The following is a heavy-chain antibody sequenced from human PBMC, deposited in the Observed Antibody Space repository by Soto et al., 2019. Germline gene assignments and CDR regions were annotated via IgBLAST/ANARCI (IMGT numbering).Heavy chain of an antibody. CDR2: ITGTGGNT. J-gene: IGHJ6*02. CDR1: GFPLSTYG. Sequence: GESLKISCVASGFPLSTYGMTWVRQAPGKGLEWVSAITGTGGNTYYVDSVKGRFTSSRDNSKNMLYLQVNSLRVEDTAVYYCARIRGYWYGLDVWGQGTTVTVYS. CDR3: ARIRGYWYGLDV. V-gene: IGHV3-23*01.